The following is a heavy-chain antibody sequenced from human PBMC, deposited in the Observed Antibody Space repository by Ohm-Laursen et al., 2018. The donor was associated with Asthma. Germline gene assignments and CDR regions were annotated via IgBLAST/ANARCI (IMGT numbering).Heavy chain of an antibody. J-gene: IGHJ4*02. CDR3: AKDPYGAQIRGRFDY. Sequence: GTLSLTCTVSGGSISSGHYYWTWVRQAPGKGLEWVSSISSSSSYIYYADSVKGRFTISRDNAKNSLYLQMNSLRAEDTAVYYCAKDPYGAQIRGRFDYWGQGTLVTVSS. D-gene: IGHD4-17*01. V-gene: IGHV3-21*04. CDR2: ISSSSSYI. CDR1: GGSISSGHYY.